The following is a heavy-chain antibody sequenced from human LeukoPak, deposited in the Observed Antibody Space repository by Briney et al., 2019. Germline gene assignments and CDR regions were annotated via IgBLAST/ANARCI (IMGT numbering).Heavy chain of an antibody. V-gene: IGHV3-23*01. J-gene: IGHJ4*02. Sequence: PGASLRLSCAASGFTVSNYAMYWVRQAPGKGLEWVSAISGRDDSTYYADSVKGRFIISRDTSKNTLFLQMNSLRAEDTAVYYCAKWGDYDILTGYYDPDYWGQGTLVTVSS. CDR3: AKWGDYDILTGYYDPDY. D-gene: IGHD3-9*01. CDR2: ISGRDDST. CDR1: GFTVSNYA.